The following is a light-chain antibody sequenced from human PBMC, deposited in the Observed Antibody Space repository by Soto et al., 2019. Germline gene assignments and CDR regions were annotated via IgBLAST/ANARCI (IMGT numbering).Light chain of an antibody. CDR1: QSVISS. J-gene: IGKJ4*01. CDR2: DAS. CDR3: QQRSSCPLT. Sequence: EIVLTQSPATLSLSPGETATLSCRASQSVISSLAWYQQKPGQTPRLLIYDASNRATGIPARFRGSGSGTDFTLTVSSLEPEDFAVYYCQQRSSCPLTFGGGTKAEIK. V-gene: IGKV3-11*01.